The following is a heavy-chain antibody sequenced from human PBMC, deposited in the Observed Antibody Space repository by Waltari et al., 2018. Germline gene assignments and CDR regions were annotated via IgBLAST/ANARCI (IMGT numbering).Heavy chain of an antibody. V-gene: IGHV3-33*01. Sequence: QVQLVESGGGVVQPGRSLRLSCAASGFTFSSYGMHWVRQAPGKGLEWVAVIWYDGSNKYYADSVKGRFTISRDNSKNTVYLQMDSLRVEDTAMYYCARRLVVAGTLDVFDLWDQGTRVIVSS. CDR3: ARRLVVAGTLDVFDL. CDR1: GFTFSSYG. J-gene: IGHJ3*01. CDR2: IWYDGSNK. D-gene: IGHD2-15*01.